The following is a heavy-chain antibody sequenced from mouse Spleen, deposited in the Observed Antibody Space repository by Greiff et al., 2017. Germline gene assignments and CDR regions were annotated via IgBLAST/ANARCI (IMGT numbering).Heavy chain of an antibody. J-gene: IGHJ2*01. CDR3: ARWTTGTPFDY. CDR2: IRNKANGYTT. D-gene: IGHD4-1*01. CDR1: GFTFTDYY. V-gene: IGHV7-3*01. Sequence: EVQLVESGGGLVQPGGSLSLSCAASGFTFTDYYMSWVRQPPGKALEWLGFIRNKANGYTTEYSASVKGRFTISRDNSQSILYLQMNALRAEDSATYYCARWTTGTPFDYWGQGTTLTVSS.